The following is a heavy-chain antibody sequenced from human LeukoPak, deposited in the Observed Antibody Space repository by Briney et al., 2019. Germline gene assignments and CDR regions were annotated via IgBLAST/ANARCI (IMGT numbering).Heavy chain of an antibody. Sequence: PSQTLSLTCAVSGGSISSGGYSWSWIRQPPGKGLEWIGYIYHSGSTYYNPSLKSRVTISVDRSKNQFSLKLSSVTAADTAVYYCARGGGPTPFDYWGQGTLSPSPQ. V-gene: IGHV4-30-2*01. D-gene: IGHD2-15*01. CDR3: ARGGGPTPFDY. J-gene: IGHJ4*02. CDR1: GGSISSGGYS. CDR2: IYHSGST.